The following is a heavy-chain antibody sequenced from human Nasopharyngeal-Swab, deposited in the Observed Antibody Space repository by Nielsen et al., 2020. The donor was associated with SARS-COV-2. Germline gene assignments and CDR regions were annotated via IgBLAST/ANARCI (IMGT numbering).Heavy chain of an antibody. Sequence: GESLKISCAASGFTFSGSTMHWVRQASGKGLEWVGRIRSKADNYATAYAASVKGRFIISRDDSKNTAYLQMNSLKTEDTAVYYCARVNPVSGSYYDAFDIWGQGTMVTVPS. V-gene: IGHV3-73*01. J-gene: IGHJ3*02. CDR2: IRSKADNYAT. CDR3: ARVNPVSGSYYDAFDI. CDR1: GFTFSGST. D-gene: IGHD1-26*01.